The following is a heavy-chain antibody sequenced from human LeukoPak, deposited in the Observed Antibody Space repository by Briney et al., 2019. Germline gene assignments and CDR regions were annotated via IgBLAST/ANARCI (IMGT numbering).Heavy chain of an antibody. D-gene: IGHD6-19*01. Sequence: EASVKVSCKASGYTFTSYAMHWVRQAPGQRLEWMGWINAGNGNTKYSQKFQGRVTITRDTSASTAYMELSSLRSEDTAVYYCARDLGALAVAGSFDYWGQGTLVTVSS. V-gene: IGHV1-3*01. CDR3: ARDLGALAVAGSFDY. J-gene: IGHJ4*02. CDR1: GYTFTSYA. CDR2: INAGNGNT.